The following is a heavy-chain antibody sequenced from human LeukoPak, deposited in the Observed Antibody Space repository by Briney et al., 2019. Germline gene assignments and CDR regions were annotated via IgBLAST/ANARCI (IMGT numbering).Heavy chain of an antibody. CDR2: ISTDNGNT. CDR1: GYTFTSDG. D-gene: IGHD1-1*01. CDR3: ARLPGREDWNDDY. V-gene: IGHV1-18*01. J-gene: IGHJ4*02. Sequence: SVKFSCNASGYTFTSDGISWVGQAPVQGRGWSGWISTDNGNTDYAQSLRGRVTLTTDTPTSTAYMELRSLRSDDTAVYFRARLPGREDWNDDYRGQGSLVTVSS.